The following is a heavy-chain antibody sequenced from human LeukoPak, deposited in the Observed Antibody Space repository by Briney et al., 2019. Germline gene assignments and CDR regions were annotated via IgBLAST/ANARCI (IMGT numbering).Heavy chain of an antibody. Sequence: GSLRPPRSTLGFTFRSLNHKLGRQASGEGPGWVSYISSSSSTIYYADSVKGRFTISRDNAKNSLYLQMNSLRAEGTAVYYCARDDYGPVAYGGQGTLVTVSS. D-gene: IGHD4/OR15-4a*01. V-gene: IGHV3-48*01. CDR3: ARDDYGPVAY. J-gene: IGHJ4*02. CDR2: ISSSSSTI. CDR1: GFTFRSLN.